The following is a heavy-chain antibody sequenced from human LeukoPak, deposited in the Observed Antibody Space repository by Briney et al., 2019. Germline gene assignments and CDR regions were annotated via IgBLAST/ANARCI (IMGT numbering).Heavy chain of an antibody. CDR2: ISYDGSNT. CDR1: GFTLRNHG. Sequence: GRSLRLSCAASGFTLRNHGMYWVRQAPGKGLEWVAVISYDGSNTYYADSVKGRFTISRDNSKNTLYLQMNSLRAEDTAVYYCARAYYDFWSGYRYGSYYFDYWGQGTLVTVSS. CDR3: ARAYYDFWSGYRYGSYYFDY. D-gene: IGHD3-3*01. V-gene: IGHV3-30*19. J-gene: IGHJ4*02.